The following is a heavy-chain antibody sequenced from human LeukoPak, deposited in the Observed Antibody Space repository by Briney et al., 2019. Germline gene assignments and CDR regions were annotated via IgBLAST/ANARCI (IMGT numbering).Heavy chain of an antibody. Sequence: GASVKVSCKASGYTFTGYYMHWVRQAPGQGPEWMGWINPNSGGTNYAQKFQGRVTMTRDTSISTAYMELSRLRSDDTAVYYCARGAWELLYYFDYWGQGTLVTVSS. CDR3: ARGAWELLYYFDY. CDR1: GYTFTGYY. CDR2: INPNSGGT. V-gene: IGHV1-2*02. D-gene: IGHD1-26*01. J-gene: IGHJ4*02.